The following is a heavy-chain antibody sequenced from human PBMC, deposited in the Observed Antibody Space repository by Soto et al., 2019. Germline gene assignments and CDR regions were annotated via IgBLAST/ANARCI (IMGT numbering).Heavy chain of an antibody. V-gene: IGHV3-30*18. CDR1: GFTFSSYG. J-gene: IGHJ6*02. D-gene: IGHD7-27*01. Sequence: GGSLRLSCAASGFTFSSYGMHWVRQAPGKGLEWVAVISYDGSNKYYADSVKGRFTISRDNSKNTLYLQMNSLRAEDTAVYYCAKMDGPDVTGADATSYYNYGMDVWGQGTTVTVSS. CDR2: ISYDGSNK. CDR3: AKMDGPDVTGADATSYYNYGMDV.